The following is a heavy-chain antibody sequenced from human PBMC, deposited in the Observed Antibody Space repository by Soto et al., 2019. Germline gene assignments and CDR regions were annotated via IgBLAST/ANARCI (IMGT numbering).Heavy chain of an antibody. V-gene: IGHV4-30-4*01. CDR1: GGSISSGDYY. CDR2: IYYSGST. CDR3: ARDETGMEYFDY. D-gene: IGHD1-1*01. Sequence: SETLSLTCTVSGGSISSGDYYWSWIRQPPGKGLEWIGYIYYSGSTYYNPSLKSRVTISVDTSKNQFSLKLSSVTAADTAVYYCARDETGMEYFDYWGQGXLVTVYS. J-gene: IGHJ4*02.